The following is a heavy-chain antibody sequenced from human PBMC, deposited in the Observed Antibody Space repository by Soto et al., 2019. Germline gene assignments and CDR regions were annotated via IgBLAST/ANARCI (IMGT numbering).Heavy chain of an antibody. J-gene: IGHJ4*02. CDR3: AIPGYSSGWYPFDY. Sequence: EVQLLESGGGLVQPGGSLRLSCAASGFTFSSYAMSWVRQAPGKGLEWVSAISGSGGSTYYADSVKGRFTISRDNSKNTLYLQMNSLRAKDTAVYYCAIPGYSSGWYPFDYWGQGTLVTVSS. CDR2: ISGSGGST. CDR1: GFTFSSYA. D-gene: IGHD6-19*01. V-gene: IGHV3-23*01.